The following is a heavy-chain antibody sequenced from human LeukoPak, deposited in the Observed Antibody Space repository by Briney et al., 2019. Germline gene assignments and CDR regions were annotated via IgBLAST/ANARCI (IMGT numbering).Heavy chain of an antibody. J-gene: IGHJ4*02. CDR2: ISYDGNNK. V-gene: IGHV3-30*04. CDR3: ARDGRQLGYSYGFTDY. D-gene: IGHD5-18*01. Sequence: GGSLRLSCAASGFTFNTYAMHWVRQAPGKGLEWVAVISYDGNNKYYADSVKGRFTISRDNSKNTLYLQIHSLRAEDTAVYYCARDGRQLGYSYGFTDYWGQGTLVTVSS. CDR1: GFTFNTYA.